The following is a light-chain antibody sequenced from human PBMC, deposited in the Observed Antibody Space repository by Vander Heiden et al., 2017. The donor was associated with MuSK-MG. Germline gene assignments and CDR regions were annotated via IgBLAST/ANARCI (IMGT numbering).Light chain of an antibody. V-gene: IGLV1-40*01. CDR2: ANT. J-gene: IGLJ2*01. Sequence: QSVLTQPPSVSGSPGQRVTIPCTGSSSSIGADSDVHWYKQLPGEAPQLLILANTNRRSGVPDRFTGSKSDTSASLAITGPQADDEADYYCQSYDDSLGIWIFGGGTKLTVL. CDR1: SSSIGADSD. CDR3: QSYDDSLGIWI.